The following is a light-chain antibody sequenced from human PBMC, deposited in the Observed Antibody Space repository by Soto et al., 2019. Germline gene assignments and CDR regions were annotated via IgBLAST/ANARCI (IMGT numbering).Light chain of an antibody. CDR2: EVS. J-gene: IGLJ1*01. V-gene: IGLV2-14*01. Sequence: QSALTQPASVSGSPGQSITISCTGTSSDVGGHNYVSWYQHHPGKAPKFMIYEVSYRPSGVSNRFSGSKSGNTASLTISGLQAEDEADYYCSSYTSSSTFYVFGTGTKLTVL. CDR1: SSDVGGHNY. CDR3: SSYTSSSTFYV.